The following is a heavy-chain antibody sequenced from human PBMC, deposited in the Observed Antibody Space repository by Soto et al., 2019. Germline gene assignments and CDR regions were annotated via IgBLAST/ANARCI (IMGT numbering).Heavy chain of an antibody. V-gene: IGHV3-20*04. Sequence: PGGSLRLSCAASGFTFDDYGMSWVRQAPGKGLEWVSGINWNGGSTGYADSVKGRFTISRDNAKNSLYLQMNSLRAEDTALYYCASGLYDFWSGPDAFDIWGQGTMVTVSS. CDR3: ASGLYDFWSGPDAFDI. D-gene: IGHD3-3*01. CDR2: INWNGGST. J-gene: IGHJ3*02. CDR1: GFTFDDYG.